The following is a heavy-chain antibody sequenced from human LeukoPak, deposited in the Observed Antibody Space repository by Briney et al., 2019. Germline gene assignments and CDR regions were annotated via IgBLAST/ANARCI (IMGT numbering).Heavy chain of an antibody. Sequence: GGSLRLSCAASGFTFNSYAMTWVRQAPGKGLEWVSSISGNGGSTCYTDSVKGRFTISRDNSKNTLYLQMNSLRAEDTAAYYCAKDLRVIVVTYYMDVWGKGTTVTVSS. CDR1: GFTFNSYA. CDR2: ISGNGGST. V-gene: IGHV3-23*01. D-gene: IGHD2-2*01. CDR3: AKDLRVIVVTYYMDV. J-gene: IGHJ6*03.